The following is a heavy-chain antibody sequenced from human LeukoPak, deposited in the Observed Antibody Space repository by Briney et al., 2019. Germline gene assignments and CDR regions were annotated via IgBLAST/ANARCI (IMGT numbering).Heavy chain of an antibody. Sequence: ASVKVSCKASAYTFTGYYIHWVRQAPGQGLEWMGWINPNNGGTKYAQNFQGRVTMTRDTSISTAYMELDRLRFDDTAVYYCARDSGEVPDYWGQGTLVTVSS. J-gene: IGHJ4*02. CDR1: AYTFTGYY. CDR3: ARDSGEVPDY. V-gene: IGHV1-2*02. D-gene: IGHD3-10*01. CDR2: INPNNGGT.